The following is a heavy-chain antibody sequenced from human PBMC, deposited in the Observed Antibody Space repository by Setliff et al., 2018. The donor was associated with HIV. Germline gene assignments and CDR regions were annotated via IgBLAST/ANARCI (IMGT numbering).Heavy chain of an antibody. D-gene: IGHD6-6*01. V-gene: IGHV3-64*01. Sequence: PGGSLRLSCAASGFTFSSYAMHWVRQAPGKGLEYVSSISSNGGNTNYASSLKGRFTISRDNSKNTLYLQMGSLRAEDMAVYYCARDASISSPYDAFDIWGQGTMVTVSS. CDR3: ARDASISSPYDAFDI. CDR2: ISSNGGNT. CDR1: GFTFSSYA. J-gene: IGHJ3*02.